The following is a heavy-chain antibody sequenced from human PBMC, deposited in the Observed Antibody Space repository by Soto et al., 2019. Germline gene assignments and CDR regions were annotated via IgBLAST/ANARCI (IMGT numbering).Heavy chain of an antibody. Sequence: QVQLVQSGAEVKKPGASVKVSCKASGYTFTSYGISWVRQAPGQGLEWMGWISAYNGNTNYAQKLQGRVTMTTDTSTSTAYMEMRRLRSDDTAVYYCARAPKFLEWLSHFDYWGQGTLVTVSS. CDR1: GYTFTSYG. D-gene: IGHD3-3*01. V-gene: IGHV1-18*01. CDR2: ISAYNGNT. CDR3: ARAPKFLEWLSHFDY. J-gene: IGHJ4*02.